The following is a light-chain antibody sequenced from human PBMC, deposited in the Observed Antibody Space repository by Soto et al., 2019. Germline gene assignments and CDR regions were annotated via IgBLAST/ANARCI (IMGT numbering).Light chain of an antibody. CDR1: QSVSSN. CDR3: QQYNDWT. CDR2: GAS. Sequence: EVVMTQSPTTLSVSPVERSTRSCMASQSVSSNLAWYQQKPGQAPRLLIYGASTRATGIPARFSGSGSGTEFTLTISSLQSEDFAVYYCQQYNDWTFGQGTKVDTK. V-gene: IGKV3-15*01. J-gene: IGKJ1*01.